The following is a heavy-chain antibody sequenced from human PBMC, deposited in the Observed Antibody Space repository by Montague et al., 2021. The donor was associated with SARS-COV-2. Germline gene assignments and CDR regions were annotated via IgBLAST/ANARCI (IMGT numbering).Heavy chain of an antibody. CDR3: ARGLIVVVTAIPWYFDL. Sequence: SETLSLTCAVYGGSFSGYYWSWIRQPPGKGLEWIGEINHSGSTSXNPSLKSRVTISVDTSKNQFSLKLSSVTAADTAVYYCARGLIVVVTAIPWYFDLWGRGTRVTVSS. D-gene: IGHD2-21*02. J-gene: IGHJ2*01. CDR1: GGSFSGYY. V-gene: IGHV4-34*01. CDR2: INHSGST.